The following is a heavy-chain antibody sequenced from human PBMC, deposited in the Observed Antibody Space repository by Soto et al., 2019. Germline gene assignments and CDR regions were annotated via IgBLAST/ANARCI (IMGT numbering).Heavy chain of an antibody. Sequence: GGSLRLSCAASGFTFSSYSMNWVRQAPGKGLEWVSYISSSSSTIYYADSVKGRFTISRDNAKNSLYLQMNSLRDEDTAVYYCARDLAPYQLLSRYYYYGMDVWGQGTTVTVSS. CDR2: ISSSSSTI. V-gene: IGHV3-48*02. J-gene: IGHJ6*02. CDR1: GFTFSSYS. D-gene: IGHD2-2*01. CDR3: ARDLAPYQLLSRYYYYGMDV.